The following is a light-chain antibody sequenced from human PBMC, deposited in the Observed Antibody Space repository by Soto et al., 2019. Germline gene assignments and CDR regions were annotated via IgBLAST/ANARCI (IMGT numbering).Light chain of an antibody. CDR2: GAS. J-gene: IGKJ1*01. V-gene: IGKV3-15*01. Sequence: EIVMTQSPATLSVSPGERVTLSCRASQSVKSNLAWYQQRPGQAPRLLIYGASTRATDIPARFSGSGSGTEFTLTIGGLQSEDFAVYYCQQYGNWPRTFGQGTKVDIK. CDR1: QSVKSN. CDR3: QQYGNWPRT.